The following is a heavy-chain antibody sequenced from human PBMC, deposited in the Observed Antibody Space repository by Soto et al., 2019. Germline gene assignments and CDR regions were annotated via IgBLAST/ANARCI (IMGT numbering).Heavy chain of an antibody. Sequence: EVQLLESGGGLVQPGGSLRLSCAASGFTFSSYAMSWVRQAPGKGLEWVSAISCSGGSTYYADSVKGRFTISRDNSKNTLYLQMNSLRAEDTAVYYCAKDPAAAGPGYYYYGMDVWGQGTTVTVSS. D-gene: IGHD6-13*01. CDR3: AKDPAAAGPGYYYYGMDV. CDR1: GFTFSSYA. J-gene: IGHJ6*02. V-gene: IGHV3-23*01. CDR2: ISCSGGST.